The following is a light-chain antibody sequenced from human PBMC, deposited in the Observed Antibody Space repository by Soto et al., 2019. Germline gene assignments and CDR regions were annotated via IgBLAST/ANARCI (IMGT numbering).Light chain of an antibody. CDR2: AAA. J-gene: IGKJ2*01. Sequence: AIRMTQSPSSISASTGDRVTITCRASQGISSFLAWYQQKPGKAPKLLIYAAATLQRGAPSRFSASGSGTDFTLTISRLQSEDVATYFCQQYLSYPYTFGRGNKLEI. V-gene: IGKV1-8*01. CDR1: QGISSF. CDR3: QQYLSYPYT.